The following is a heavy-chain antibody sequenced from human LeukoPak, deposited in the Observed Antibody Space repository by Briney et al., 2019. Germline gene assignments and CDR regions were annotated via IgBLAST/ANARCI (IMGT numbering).Heavy chain of an antibody. Sequence: GGSLRLSCAASGFTFSSYWIHWVRQAPGKGLVWGSRINSDGSSTRYADSVKGRFTISRENAKKTLYLQMNSLRAEDTAVYYCAKDGVAGRRGMDVWGQGTTVAVSS. CDR1: GFTFSSYW. CDR3: AKDGVAGRRGMDV. J-gene: IGHJ6*02. V-gene: IGHV3-74*01. D-gene: IGHD6-6*01. CDR2: INSDGSST.